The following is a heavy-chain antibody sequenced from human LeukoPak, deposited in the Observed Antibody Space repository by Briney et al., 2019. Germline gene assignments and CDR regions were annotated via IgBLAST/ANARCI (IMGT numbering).Heavy chain of an antibody. CDR3: ARDSRQWLASYYFDY. J-gene: IGHJ4*02. CDR2: ISSSSSYI. CDR1: GFTVSSNY. Sequence: GGSLRLSCAASGFTVSSNYMSWVRQAPGKGLEWVSSISSSSSYIYYADSVKGRFTISRDNAKNSLYLQMNSLRAEDTAVYYCARDSRQWLASYYFDYWGQGTLVTVSS. D-gene: IGHD6-19*01. V-gene: IGHV3-21*01.